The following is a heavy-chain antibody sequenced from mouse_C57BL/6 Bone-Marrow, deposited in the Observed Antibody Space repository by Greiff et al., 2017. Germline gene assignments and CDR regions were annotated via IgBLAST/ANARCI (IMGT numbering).Heavy chain of an antibody. CDR1: GYTFTSYG. CDR2: IYPRSGNT. CDR3: ARGWLYFDY. Sequence: QVQLQQSGAELARPGASVKLSCKASGYTFTSYGISWVKQRTGQGLEWIGEIYPRSGNTSYNEKFKGKATLTADKSSSTAYMERRSLTSEDSAVYFCARGWLYFDYWGQGTTLTVSS. J-gene: IGHJ2*01. D-gene: IGHD2-3*01. V-gene: IGHV1-81*01.